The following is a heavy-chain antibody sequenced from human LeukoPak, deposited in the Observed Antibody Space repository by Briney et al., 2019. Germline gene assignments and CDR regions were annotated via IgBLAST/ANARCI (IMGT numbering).Heavy chain of an antibody. CDR3: ARAGRLWFGELLPHFDY. V-gene: IGHV3-20*04. CDR2: INWNGGST. CDR1: GFTFDDYG. J-gene: IGHJ4*02. D-gene: IGHD3-10*01. Sequence: GFLRLSCAASGFTFDDYGMSWVRQAPAKGLEWVSRINWNGGSTGYADSVKGRFTSSRDNAKNSLYLQKSSLRAEDTALYYCARAGRLWFGELLPHFDYWGQGTLVTVSS.